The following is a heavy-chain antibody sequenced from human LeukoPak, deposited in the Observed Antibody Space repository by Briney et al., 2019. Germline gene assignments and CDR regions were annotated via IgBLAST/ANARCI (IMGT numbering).Heavy chain of an antibody. J-gene: IGHJ4*02. CDR1: GGSISGYY. V-gene: IGHV4-59*01. CDR2: IFHSGST. Sequence: SETLSLTCTVSGGSISGYYWSWIRQPPGKGLEWIGFIFHSGSTNYNPSLKSRVTISLDTSKNQFSLKLSSVTAADTAMYYCARCGYSYGTGYYFDYWGQGTLVTVPS. D-gene: IGHD5-18*01. CDR3: ARCGYSYGTGYYFDY.